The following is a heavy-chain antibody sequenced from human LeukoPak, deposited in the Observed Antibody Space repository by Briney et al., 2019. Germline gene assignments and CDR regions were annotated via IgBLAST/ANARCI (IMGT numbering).Heavy chain of an antibody. J-gene: IGHJ4*02. CDR3: ARALRDGYSNFDY. CDR1: GYTFTSYD. V-gene: IGHV1-8*01. Sequence: ASVKVSCKASGYTFTSYDINWVRQATGQGLEWMGWMNPNSGNTGYAQKFQGRVTMTRDTSISTAYMELSRLRSDDTAVYYCARALRDGYSNFDYWGQGTLVTVSS. D-gene: IGHD5-24*01. CDR2: MNPNSGNT.